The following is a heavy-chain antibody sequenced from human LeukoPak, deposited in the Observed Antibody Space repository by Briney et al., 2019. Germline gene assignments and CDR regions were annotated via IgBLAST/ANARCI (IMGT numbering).Heavy chain of an antibody. V-gene: IGHV3-21*01. CDR1: GFTFSRYS. CDR3: ARDSISTTGVFGY. CDR2: ISSSSSYI. J-gene: IGHJ4*02. D-gene: IGHD1-14*01. Sequence: GGSLRLSCAASGFTFSRYSMNWVRQAPGKGLEWVSSISSSSSYIFYADSVKGRFTISRDNAKTSLYLQMNSLRAEDTAVYYCARDSISTTGVFGYWGQGTLVTVSS.